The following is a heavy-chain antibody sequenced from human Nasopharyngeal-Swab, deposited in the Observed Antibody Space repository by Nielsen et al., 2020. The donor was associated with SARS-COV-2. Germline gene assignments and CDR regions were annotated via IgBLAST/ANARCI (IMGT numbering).Heavy chain of an antibody. CDR1: GYSISSGYY. V-gene: IGHV4-4*07. Sequence: SETLSLTCTVSGYSISSGYYWGWIRQPAGKGLEWIGRIYTSGSTNYNPSLKSRVTMSVDTSKNQFSLKLSSVTAADTAVYYCAHSSWYEGYYYGMDVWGQGTTVTVSS. J-gene: IGHJ6*02. CDR3: AHSSWYEGYYYGMDV. CDR2: IYTSGST. D-gene: IGHD6-13*01.